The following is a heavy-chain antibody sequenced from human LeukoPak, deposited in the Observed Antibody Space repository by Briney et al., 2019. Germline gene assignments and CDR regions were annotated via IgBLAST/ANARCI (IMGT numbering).Heavy chain of an antibody. CDR3: AKVGRYYYDSSGYFDY. CDR1: GFTFSSYC. D-gene: IGHD3-22*01. J-gene: IGHJ4*02. CDR2: ISYDGSNK. V-gene: IGHV3-30*18. Sequence: SGESLRLSCAASGFTFSSYCMHWVRQAPGKGLEWVADISYDGSNKYYADSVRGRFTTSRDNSKHTLYLQMNGLRAEDTAVYYCAKVGRYYYDSSGYFDYWGQRTLVTV.